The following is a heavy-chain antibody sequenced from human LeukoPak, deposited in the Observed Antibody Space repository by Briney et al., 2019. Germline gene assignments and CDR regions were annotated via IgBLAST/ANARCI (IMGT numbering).Heavy chain of an antibody. CDR1: GFSFSNYW. V-gene: IGHV3-7*03. CDR3: ARGGGLDV. D-gene: IGHD3-16*01. Sequence: PGGSLRPSCAASGFSFSNYWMSWVRQVPGKGLEWVASINHNGNVNYYVDSVKGRFTISRDNAKNSLYLQMSNLRAEDTAVYFCARGGGLDVWGQGATVTVSS. J-gene: IGHJ6*02. CDR2: INHNGNVN.